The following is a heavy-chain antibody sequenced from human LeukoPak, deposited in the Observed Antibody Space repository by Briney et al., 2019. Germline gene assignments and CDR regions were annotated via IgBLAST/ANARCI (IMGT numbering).Heavy chain of an antibody. D-gene: IGHD4-17*01. Sequence: GGSLRLSCAASGFILSAYWMTWVRQAPGEGLEWGANINRDGSQKNHVDSVKGRFTISRDNAKNSLYLQMNSLTAEDTAVCYCARGSYGDYGGGAFDIWGQATMVTVSS. CDR2: INRDGSQK. V-gene: IGHV3-7*01. CDR1: GFILSAYW. CDR3: ARGSYGDYGGGAFDI. J-gene: IGHJ3*02.